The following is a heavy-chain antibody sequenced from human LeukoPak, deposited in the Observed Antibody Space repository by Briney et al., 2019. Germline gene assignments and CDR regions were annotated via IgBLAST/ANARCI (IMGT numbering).Heavy chain of an antibody. D-gene: IGHD3-22*01. Sequence: SETLSLTCTVSGGSISSYYWSWIRQPPGKGLEWIGYIYYSGSTNYNPSLKRRVTISVDTSKNQFSLELTSVTAANTAVYYCARRRYDASGYYPSRGRYFDYWGQGTLVTVSS. CDR3: ARRRYDASGYYPSRGRYFDY. V-gene: IGHV4-59*12. CDR2: IYYSGST. CDR1: GGSISSYY. J-gene: IGHJ4*02.